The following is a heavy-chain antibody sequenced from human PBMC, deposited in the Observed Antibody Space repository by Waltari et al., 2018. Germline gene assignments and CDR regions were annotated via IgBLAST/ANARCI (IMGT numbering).Heavy chain of an antibody. CDR2: IYTSGST. D-gene: IGHD5-18*01. CDR3: ARSTLRGYSYGLPDY. V-gene: IGHV4-61*02. CDR1: GGSISSGRYY. Sequence: QVQLQESGPGLVKPSQTLSLTCTVSGGSISSGRYYWSWIRQPAGKGLEWFGRIYTSGSTNYNPSLKRRVTRSVETSKNQFSRKLSSGTAADTAGDYCARSTLRGYSYGLPDYWGQGTLVTVSS. J-gene: IGHJ4*02.